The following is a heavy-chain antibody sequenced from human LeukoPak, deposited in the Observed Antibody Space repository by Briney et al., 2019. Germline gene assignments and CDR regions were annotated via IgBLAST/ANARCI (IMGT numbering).Heavy chain of an antibody. V-gene: IGHV4-59*12. CDR1: GGSFSGYY. J-gene: IGHJ2*01. D-gene: IGHD5-24*01. Sequence: SETLSLTCAVYGGSFSGYYWNWIRQPPGKGLEWIGYFYYGGSTNYNPSLKSRVTMSVDTSKNQFSLMLSSVTAADTAVYYCAGKNNYFWYFDLWGRGTLVTVSS. CDR2: FYYGGST. CDR3: AGKNNYFWYFDL.